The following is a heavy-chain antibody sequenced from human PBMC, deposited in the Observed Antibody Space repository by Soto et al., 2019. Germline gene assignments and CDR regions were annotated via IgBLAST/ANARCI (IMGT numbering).Heavy chain of an antibody. Sequence: PGGSLRLSCAASRITFSSYAMSWVRQAPGKGLERVSAISGSGGSTYYADSVKGRFTISRDNSKNTLYLQMNSLRAEDTAVYYCAKSPAVAGAFDYWGQGTLVTVSS. D-gene: IGHD6-19*01. CDR1: RITFSSYA. CDR3: AKSPAVAGAFDY. J-gene: IGHJ4*02. CDR2: ISGSGGST. V-gene: IGHV3-23*01.